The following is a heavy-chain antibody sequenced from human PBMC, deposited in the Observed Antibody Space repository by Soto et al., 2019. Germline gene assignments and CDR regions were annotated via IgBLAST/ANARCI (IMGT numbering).Heavy chain of an antibody. CDR1: GFTFSSHG. D-gene: IGHD5-12*01. J-gene: IGHJ4*02. CDR2: FSYDGINR. Sequence: PGGSLRLSCAASGFTFSSHGMHWVRQAPGRGLKWVAVFSYDGINRHYADSVKGGFTISRDNSKNTLSLQINRLRPEDTAVYYCAREQDSGFYRVADFWGQGTPVTVSS. CDR3: AREQDSGFYRVADF. V-gene: IGHV3-30*03.